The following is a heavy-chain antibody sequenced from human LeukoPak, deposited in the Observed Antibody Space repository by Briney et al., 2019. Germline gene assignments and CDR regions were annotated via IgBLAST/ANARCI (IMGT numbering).Heavy chain of an antibody. CDR2: IIPILGIT. CDR3: ARDGAGGWLHPGANWYFDL. D-gene: IGHD5-24*01. CDR1: GGTFDGSG. Sequence: SVKVSCKASGGTFDGSGISWVRQAPGQGLEWMGRIIPILGITNNAQKFQGRVAITADKSTSTAYMELSSLKSEDTAAYYCARDGAGGWLHPGANWYFDLWGRGTLITVSP. J-gene: IGHJ2*01. V-gene: IGHV1-69*04.